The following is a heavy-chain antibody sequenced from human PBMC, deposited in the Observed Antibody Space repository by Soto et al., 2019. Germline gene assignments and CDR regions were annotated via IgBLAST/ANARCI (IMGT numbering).Heavy chain of an antibody. J-gene: IGHJ4*02. CDR3: AKDPTSLVDEGYYFDY. Sequence: GGSLRLSCAASGFTFDDYAMHWVRQAPGKGLEWVSGISWNSGSIGYADSVKGRFTISRDNAKNSLYLQMNSLRAEDTALYYCAKDPTSLVDEGYYFDYWGQGTLVTVSS. CDR2: ISWNSGSI. D-gene: IGHD2-15*01. CDR1: GFTFDDYA. V-gene: IGHV3-9*01.